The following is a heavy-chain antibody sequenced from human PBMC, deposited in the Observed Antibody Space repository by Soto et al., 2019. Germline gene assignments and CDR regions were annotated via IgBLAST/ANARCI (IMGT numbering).Heavy chain of an antibody. J-gene: IGHJ4*02. CDR3: ARDAFRDGYAY. CDR2: IIPIFGTA. CDR1: GVTFSSYA. Sequence: QVQLVQSGAEVNKPGSSVKVSCKASGVTFSSYAIFWVRQAPGQGLEWMGGIIPIFGTAKYAQKFQGRVTITADESTTTAYMELSSLRSEDTAVDYCARDAFRDGYAYLGQGTLVTVSS. D-gene: IGHD5-12*01. V-gene: IGHV1-69*01.